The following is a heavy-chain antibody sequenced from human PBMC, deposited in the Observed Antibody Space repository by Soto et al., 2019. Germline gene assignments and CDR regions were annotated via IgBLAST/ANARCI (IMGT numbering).Heavy chain of an antibody. V-gene: IGHV3-23*01. CDR2: IRADGRT. CDR1: GFICPSYN. D-gene: IGHD2-8*02. J-gene: IGHJ3*02. CDR3: AKATATGGGACDI. Sequence: GGSLRLSGAASGFICPSYNVSWVRQAPGKWLECVSTIRADGRTIYVYSVECRFTISRGSSQNTVYLHMNSLTAGDTALYYCAKATATGGGACDICRKGT.